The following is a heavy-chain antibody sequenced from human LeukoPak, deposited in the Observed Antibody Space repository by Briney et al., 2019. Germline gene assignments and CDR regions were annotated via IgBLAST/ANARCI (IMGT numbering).Heavy chain of an antibody. V-gene: IGHV4-34*01. J-gene: IGHJ4*02. CDR2: INHSGST. CDR3: ARGEICSSTSCPLSFDY. CDR1: GGSFSGYY. Sequence: SETLSLTCAVYGGSFSGYYWSWIRQPPGKGLEWIGEINHSGSTNYNPSLKSRVTISVDTSKNQFSLKLSSVTAADTAVYHCARGEICSSTSCPLSFDYWGQGTLVTVSS. D-gene: IGHD2-2*01.